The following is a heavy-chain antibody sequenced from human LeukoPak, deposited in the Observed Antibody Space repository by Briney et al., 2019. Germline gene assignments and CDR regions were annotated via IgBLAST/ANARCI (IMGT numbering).Heavy chain of an antibody. D-gene: IGHD6-13*01. CDR3: ARASSSWSRANNYYGMDV. Sequence: PSETLSLTCTVSGGSISSYYWSWIRQPPGRGLEWIGYIYYSGSTHYDPSLKSRVTISVDTSKNQFSLKLSSVTAADTAVYYCARASSSWSRANNYYGMDVWGQGTTVTVSS. CDR2: IYYSGST. V-gene: IGHV4-59*01. CDR1: GGSISSYY. J-gene: IGHJ6*02.